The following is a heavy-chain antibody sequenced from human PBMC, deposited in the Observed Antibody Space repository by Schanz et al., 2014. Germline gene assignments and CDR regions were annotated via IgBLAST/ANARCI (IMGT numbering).Heavy chain of an antibody. J-gene: IGHJ4*02. V-gene: IGHV3-33*08. CDR2: IWYDGSNK. Sequence: VQLVESGGDLVKPGGSLRLSCEASGFTFSNYGMNWVRQAPEKGLEWVAIIWYDGSNKYYADSVKGRFTISRDNSKNTLFLQMSSLRAEDTAVYYCARDGDFDYWGQGTLVTVSS. CDR3: ARDGDFDY. CDR1: GFTFSNYG.